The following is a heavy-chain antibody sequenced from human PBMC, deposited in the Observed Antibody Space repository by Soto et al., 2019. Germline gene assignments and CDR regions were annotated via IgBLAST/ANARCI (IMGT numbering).Heavy chain of an antibody. CDR2: IYYSGST. CDR3: AREVGPANYDFWSGPYNWYAP. Sequence: SETLSLTCTVSGGSISSYYWSWIRQPPGKGLEWIGYIYYSGSTNYNPSLKSRVTISVDTSKNQFSLKLSSVTAADTAVYYCAREVGPANYDFWSGPYNWYAPWGQGTLVTVSS. CDR1: GGSISSYY. V-gene: IGHV4-59*01. J-gene: IGHJ5*02. D-gene: IGHD3-3*01.